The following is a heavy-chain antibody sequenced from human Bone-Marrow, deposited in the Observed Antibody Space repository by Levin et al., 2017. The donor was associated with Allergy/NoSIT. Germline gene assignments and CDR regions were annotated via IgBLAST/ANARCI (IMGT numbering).Heavy chain of an antibody. CDR1: GYTFTSYA. CDR2: INAGNGNT. J-gene: IGHJ3*02. D-gene: IGHD3-10*01. CDR3: ARVRYYYGSGRASDAFDI. V-gene: IGHV1-3*01. Sequence: ASVKVSCKASGYTFTSYAMHWVRQAPGQRLEWMGWINAGNGNTKYSQKFQGRVTITRDTSASTAYMELSSLRSEDTAVYYCARVRYYYGSGRASDAFDIWGQGTMVTVSS.